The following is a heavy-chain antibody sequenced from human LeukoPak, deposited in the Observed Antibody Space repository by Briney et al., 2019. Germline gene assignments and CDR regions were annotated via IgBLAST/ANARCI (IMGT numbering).Heavy chain of an antibody. Sequence: PGGSLRLSCAASGFTFSSYWMHWVRQAPGKGLEWVSFISSGNDYIYYADSVKGRFTISRDNAKNSLYLQMNSLRVEDTAVYFCAREGTALDNWGQGTLVTVSS. CDR2: ISSGNDYI. J-gene: IGHJ4*02. CDR3: AREGTALDN. D-gene: IGHD5-18*01. CDR1: GFTFSSYW. V-gene: IGHV3-21*01.